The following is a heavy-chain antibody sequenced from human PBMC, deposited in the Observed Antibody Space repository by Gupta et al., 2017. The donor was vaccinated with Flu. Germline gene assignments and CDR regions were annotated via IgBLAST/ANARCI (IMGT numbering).Heavy chain of an antibody. CDR2: IGGSGGSA. D-gene: IGHD6-19*01. V-gene: IGHV3-23*01. J-gene: IGHJ4*02. CDR1: GFTLSSYA. Sequence: EVQLLESGGGLVQPGGSPRLSCAASGFTLSSYAMSWVRQAPGKGLEWVSVIGGSGGSAYYADSVKGRFTISRDNSKNTLYLQMNSLRAEDTAVYYCAKEKDSSGWYIDHWGQGTLVTVSS. CDR3: AKEKDSSGWYIDH.